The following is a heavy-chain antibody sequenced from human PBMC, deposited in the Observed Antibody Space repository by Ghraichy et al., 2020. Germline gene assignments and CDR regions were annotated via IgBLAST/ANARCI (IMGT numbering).Heavy chain of an antibody. CDR2: IRGSGGST. Sequence: GWSLRLSCEGSGFTFSSYAMSWVRQAPGKRLEWVSAIRGSGGSTYYADSGKGRFTISRDNSKNTLYLQMNSLRAEDTAVYYCAAQYSGYDLMWGQGTLVTVSS. CDR1: GFTFSSYA. J-gene: IGHJ4*02. V-gene: IGHV3-23*01. CDR3: AAQYSGYDLM. D-gene: IGHD5-12*01.